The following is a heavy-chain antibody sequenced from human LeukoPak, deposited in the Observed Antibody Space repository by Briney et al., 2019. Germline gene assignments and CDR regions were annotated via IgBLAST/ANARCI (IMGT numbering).Heavy chain of an antibody. CDR3: ARGYRNRFDP. J-gene: IGHJ5*02. V-gene: IGHV3-11*04. CDR1: GFTFSDDY. D-gene: IGHD1-1*01. Sequence: GGSLRLSCAASGFTFSDDYMSWIRQAPGKGLEWVSYISSSGSTIYYADSVKGRLPISRDNAKNSLYLQMNSLRADDRAVYYCARGYRNRFDPWGQGTLVTVCS. CDR2: ISSSGSTI.